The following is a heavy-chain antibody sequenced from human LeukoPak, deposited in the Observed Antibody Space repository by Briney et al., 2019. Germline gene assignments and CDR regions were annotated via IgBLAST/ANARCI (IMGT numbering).Heavy chain of an antibody. D-gene: IGHD1-1*01. J-gene: IGHJ4*02. Sequence: EGSLRLSCAASGFTFSSYTMNWVRQAPGKGLEWVSFISTSSSYIYYADSVKGRFTISRDNSKKTLYLQMNSLRADDTAVYHCSKKDWYDAPIDYWGQGTLVTVSS. CDR2: ISTSSSYI. V-gene: IGHV3-21*04. CDR3: SKKDWYDAPIDY. CDR1: GFTFSSYT.